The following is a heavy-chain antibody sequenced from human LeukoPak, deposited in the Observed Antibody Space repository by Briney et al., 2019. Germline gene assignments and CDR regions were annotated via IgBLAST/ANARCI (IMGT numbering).Heavy chain of an antibody. CDR3: AKDGGRYRFDY. CDR1: GFPFNAYN. Sequence: GGSLRLSCVAPGFPFNAYNIHWIRQAPGRGLEWVSFIRNDETEIHYADFAKGRFTISRDKSKNSVYLQMNSLRPDDTALYYCAKDGGRYRFDYWGQGTMVTVSS. D-gene: IGHD3-16*02. V-gene: IGHV3-30*02. J-gene: IGHJ4*02. CDR2: IRNDETEI.